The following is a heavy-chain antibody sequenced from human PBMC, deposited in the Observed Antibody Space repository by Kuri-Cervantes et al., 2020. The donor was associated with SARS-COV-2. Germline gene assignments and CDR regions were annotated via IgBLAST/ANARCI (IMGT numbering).Heavy chain of an antibody. CDR1: GGSFSTAI. V-gene: IGHV1-69*10. J-gene: IGHJ6*02. CDR2: IMPALGMP. D-gene: IGHD3-9*01. Sequence: SVKVSCKASGGSFSTAIISWVRQGPGQGLEWMGGIMPALGMPNYAQKVRGRVTITADTSTATAYMELSSLRSEDTAVYYCASPPPHYDILTGYSYYYGMDVWGQGTTVTVSS. CDR3: ASPPPHYDILTGYSYYYGMDV.